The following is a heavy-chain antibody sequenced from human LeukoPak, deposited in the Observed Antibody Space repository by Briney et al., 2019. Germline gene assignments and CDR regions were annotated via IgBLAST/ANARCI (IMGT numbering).Heavy chain of an antibody. J-gene: IGHJ3*02. CDR1: GGSISSGGYS. CDR3: ARVYHDYGDYVGWTFDI. CDR2: IYHSGST. V-gene: IGHV4-30-2*01. Sequence: SEPLSLTCAVSGGSISSGGYSWSWIRQPPGKGLEWIGYIYHSGSTYYNPSLKSRVTISVDRSKNQFSLKLSSVTAADTAVYYCARVYHDYGDYVGWTFDIWGQGTMVTVSS. D-gene: IGHD4-17*01.